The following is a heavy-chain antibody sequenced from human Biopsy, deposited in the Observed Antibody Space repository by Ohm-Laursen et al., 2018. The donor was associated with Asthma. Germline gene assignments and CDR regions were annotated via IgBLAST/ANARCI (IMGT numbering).Heavy chain of an antibody. V-gene: IGHV4-39*01. CDR2: VYYRGDS. CDR1: GASMTTSNF. CDR3: ARHWSGNGWADVHNWFDP. J-gene: IGHJ5*02. D-gene: IGHD6-19*01. Sequence: GTLSLTCTVSGASMTTSNFWAWIRQPPGRGLEWLGSVYYRGDSFYSTSLMSRLTMSVDTSRSQFSLRLTSLTAADTGVYYCARHWSGNGWADVHNWFDPWGPGTVVTVSS.